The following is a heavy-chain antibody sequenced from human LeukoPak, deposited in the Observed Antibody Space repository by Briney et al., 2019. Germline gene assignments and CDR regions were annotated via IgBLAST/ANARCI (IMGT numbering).Heavy chain of an antibody. Sequence: GGSLRLSCAASGFTFSSYSMNWVRQAPGKGLEWVSSISSSSSYIYYADSVKGRFTISRDNAKSSLYLQMNSLRAEDTAVYYCARVGDLSTFAYYYYMDVWGKGTTVTVSS. CDR1: GFTFSSYS. J-gene: IGHJ6*03. V-gene: IGHV3-21*01. CDR2: ISSSSSYI. CDR3: ARVGDLSTFAYYYYMDV. D-gene: IGHD2/OR15-2a*01.